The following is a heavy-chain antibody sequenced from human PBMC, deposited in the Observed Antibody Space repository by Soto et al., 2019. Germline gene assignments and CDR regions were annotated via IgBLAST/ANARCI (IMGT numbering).Heavy chain of an antibody. V-gene: IGHV3-74*01. Sequence: PGGSLRLSCAASGLTFNRYWMHWVRHAPGKGLGWVSHINTDGSNTNYADSVKGRFTISRDTAKSTLFLQMNSLRDEDTAVYYCAREFCSGGNCYTYYFDPWGQGIPVTVSS. J-gene: IGHJ5*02. CDR1: GLTFNRYW. D-gene: IGHD2-15*01. CDR3: AREFCSGGNCYTYYFDP. CDR2: INTDGSNT.